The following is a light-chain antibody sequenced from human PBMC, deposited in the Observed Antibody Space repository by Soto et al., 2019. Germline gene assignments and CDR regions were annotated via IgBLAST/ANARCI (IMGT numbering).Light chain of an antibody. CDR1: QSISSY. Sequence: DIQMTQSPSSLSASVGDRVTITCRASQSISSYLNWYQQKPGKAPKLLIYAASSLQSGVPSRFSGSGSGRGLSRARRRVGGEDFATYYCQQSYSTPPTFGQGTKVEIK. CDR3: QQSYSTPPT. CDR2: AAS. V-gene: IGKV1-39*01. J-gene: IGKJ1*01.